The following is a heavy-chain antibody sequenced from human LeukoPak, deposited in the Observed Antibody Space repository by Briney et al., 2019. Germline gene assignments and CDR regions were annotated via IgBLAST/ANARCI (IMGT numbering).Heavy chain of an antibody. V-gene: IGHV1-69*01. CDR3: ARPVTDYYYYYKDV. J-gene: IGHJ6*03. CDR1: GCAFTSYT. Sequence: GASVKVSFKGTGCAFTSYTISWMRQGHGQGLEWVGGIISIFVSANYAQMYHGRVTITADETTSTDYMELSSLRFEDTAVYYCARPVTDYYYYYKDVWGKGTTVTVSS. D-gene: IGHD4-11*01. CDR2: IISIFVSA.